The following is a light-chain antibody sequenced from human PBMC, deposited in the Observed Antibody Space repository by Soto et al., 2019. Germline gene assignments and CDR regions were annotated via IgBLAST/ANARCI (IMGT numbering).Light chain of an antibody. CDR3: QQFYDLPIT. CDR1: QDISDV. J-gene: IGKJ5*01. Sequence: DIQMTQSPSALSASVGDRVTITCQASQDISDVLNWYQQQPGKAPKVLIYDASKLQTVVPSRFSGRGSGKDFTFTISSLQPDDSGTYYCQQFYDLPITFGQGTRLEIK. V-gene: IGKV1-33*01. CDR2: DAS.